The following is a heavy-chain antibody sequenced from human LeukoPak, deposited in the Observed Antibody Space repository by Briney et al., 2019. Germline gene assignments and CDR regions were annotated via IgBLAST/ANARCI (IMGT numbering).Heavy chain of an antibody. J-gene: IGHJ5*02. CDR2: ISGSGGNT. CDR3: AREILYSSGWYNWFDP. Sequence: GGSLRLSCAASGFTFSSYAMRRVRHAPGKGLEWVSGISGSGGNTNYADSVKGRFTISRDNSKNTLYLQMNSLRAEDTAVYYCAREILYSSGWYNWFDPWGQGTLVTVSS. CDR1: GFTFSSYA. V-gene: IGHV3-23*01. D-gene: IGHD6-19*01.